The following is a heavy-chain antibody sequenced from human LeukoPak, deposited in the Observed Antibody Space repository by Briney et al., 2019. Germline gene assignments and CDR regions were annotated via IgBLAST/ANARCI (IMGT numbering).Heavy chain of an antibody. J-gene: IGHJ4*02. CDR2: ISGSGGST. CDR3: AKDLRGRDFSSGWYGY. Sequence: GGSLRLSCAVSGLSSSIYAMSWIRQAPGKGLEWVSAISGSGGSTYYADSVKGRFTISRDNSKNTLYVQMNSLRAEDTAVYYCAKDLRGRDFSSGWYGYWGQGTLVTVSS. CDR1: GLSSSIYA. V-gene: IGHV3-23*01. D-gene: IGHD6-19*01.